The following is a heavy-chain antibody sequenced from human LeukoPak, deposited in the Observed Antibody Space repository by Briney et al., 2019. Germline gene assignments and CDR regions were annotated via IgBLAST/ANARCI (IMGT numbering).Heavy chain of an antibody. CDR1: GYTFTRYG. CDR2: ISAYNGNT. V-gene: IGHV1-18*01. CDR3: ASSRDGYNLGPHDY. Sequence: ASVKVSCKASGYTFTRYGISCVRQAPGQGLEWMGWISAYNGNTNYAQKLQGRVTMTTDTSTSTAYMELRSLRAEDTAVYYCASSRDGYNLGPHDYWGQGTLVTVSS. D-gene: IGHD5-24*01. J-gene: IGHJ4*02.